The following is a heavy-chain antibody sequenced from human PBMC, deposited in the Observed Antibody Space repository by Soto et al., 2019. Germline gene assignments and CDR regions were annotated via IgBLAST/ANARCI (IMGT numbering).Heavy chain of an antibody. V-gene: IGHV3-7*01. CDR3: VRGGSNYAS. Sequence: EVQLVESGGGLVQPGGSLRLSCTASGFTFSDSWMTWVRQAPGKGLEWVARIKQDESEKKYADCVKGPFSSSRDNAKNSMYLQMDSLRGEDTAVYYCVRGGSNYASWGQGTLVTVSS. CDR2: IKQDESEK. D-gene: IGHD4-4*01. CDR1: GFTFSDSW. J-gene: IGHJ5*02.